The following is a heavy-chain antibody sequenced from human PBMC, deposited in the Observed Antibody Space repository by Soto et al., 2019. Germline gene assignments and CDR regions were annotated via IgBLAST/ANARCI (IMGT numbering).Heavy chain of an antibody. V-gene: IGHV1-18*01. Sequence: ASVKVSCKASGYTFTSYGISWVRQAPGQGLEWMGWISAYNGNINYAQKLQGRVTMTTDTSTSTAYMELRSLRSDDTAVYYCARDGGNSYNKQYNWFDPWGQGTLVTVSS. J-gene: IGHJ5*02. CDR1: GYTFTSYG. D-gene: IGHD5-18*01. CDR2: ISAYNGNI. CDR3: ARDGGNSYNKQYNWFDP.